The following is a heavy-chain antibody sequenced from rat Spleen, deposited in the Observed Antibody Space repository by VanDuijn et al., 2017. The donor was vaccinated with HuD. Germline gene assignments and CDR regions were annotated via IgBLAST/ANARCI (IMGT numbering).Heavy chain of an antibody. Sequence: EVQLVETGGGLVQPGESLKLSCVASGFTFSNYGMAWVRQAPTKGLEWVASINYDGGSTYYRDSVKGRFTISRDNAKSSLYLQMDSLRSEDTATYYCTTANYWGQGVMVTVSS. V-gene: IGHV5-20*01. CDR3: TTANY. CDR2: INYDGGST. J-gene: IGHJ2*01. CDR1: GFTFSNYG.